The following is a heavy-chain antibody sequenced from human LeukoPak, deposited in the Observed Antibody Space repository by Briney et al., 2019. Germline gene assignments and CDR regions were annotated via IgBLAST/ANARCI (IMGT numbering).Heavy chain of an antibody. Sequence: SETLSLTCAVYGGSFSGYYWSWIRQPPGKGLEWIGEINHSGSTNYNPSLKSRVTISVDTSKNQFSLKLSSVTPADTAVYYCARGRLAAPPLRTYYFDYWGQGTLVTVSS. CDR3: ARGRLAAPPLRTYYFDY. D-gene: IGHD6-6*01. J-gene: IGHJ4*02. CDR2: INHSGST. CDR1: GGSFSGYY. V-gene: IGHV4-34*01.